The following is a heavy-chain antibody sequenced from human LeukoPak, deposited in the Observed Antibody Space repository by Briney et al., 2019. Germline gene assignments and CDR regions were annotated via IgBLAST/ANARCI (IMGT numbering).Heavy chain of an antibody. V-gene: IGHV1-2*02. Sequence: GASVKVSCKASGYTFTGYHMHWVRQAPGQGLEWMGWINPNSGGTNYAQKFQGRVTMTRDTSISTAYMELSRLRSDDTAVYYCATGLRGYSGYDATDYWGQGTLVTVSS. CDR2: INPNSGGT. CDR1: GYTFTGYH. CDR3: ATGLRGYSGYDATDY. J-gene: IGHJ4*02. D-gene: IGHD5-12*01.